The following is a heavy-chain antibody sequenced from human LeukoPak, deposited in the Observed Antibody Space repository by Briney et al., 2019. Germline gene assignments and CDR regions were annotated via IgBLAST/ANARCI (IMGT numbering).Heavy chain of an antibody. D-gene: IGHD3-10*01. V-gene: IGHV4-34*01. J-gene: IGHJ6*02. CDR2: INHSGST. CDR1: GGSFSGYY. CDR3: ARGRRGFGYGMDV. Sequence: NSSETLSLTCALYGGSFSGYYWSWIRQPPGKGLEWIGEINHSGSTNYNPSLKSRVTISVDTSQNQFSLKLNSVTAADTAVFYCARGRRGFGYGMDVWGQGTTVTVSS.